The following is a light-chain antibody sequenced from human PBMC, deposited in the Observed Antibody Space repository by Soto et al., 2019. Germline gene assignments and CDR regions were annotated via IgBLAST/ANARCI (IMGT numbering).Light chain of an antibody. Sequence: DIVLTQSPGTLSVPPGERATLSCRASQSVSSKLAWYQQKPGQSPRPLFYGASTGATGIPARFSGSGSETEFTLSISSLQSEDFAVYYCQQYNNWPGTFGQGTKV. CDR2: GAS. CDR3: QQYNNWPGT. CDR1: QSVSSK. J-gene: IGKJ1*01. V-gene: IGKV3-15*01.